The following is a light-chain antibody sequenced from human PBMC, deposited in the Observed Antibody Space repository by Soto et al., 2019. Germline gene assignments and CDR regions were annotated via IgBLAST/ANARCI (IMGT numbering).Light chain of an antibody. Sequence: QSVLTQPPSASGSPGQSVTITCSGTSSDVGEENYVSWYQQHPGKVPNLILYEVSKRPSGVPDRFSGSRSGNTASLTVSGLQAEDEADYYCSSFAGSPVVFGGGTQLTVL. CDR1: SSDVGEENY. CDR3: SSFAGSPVV. J-gene: IGLJ2*01. V-gene: IGLV2-8*01. CDR2: EVS.